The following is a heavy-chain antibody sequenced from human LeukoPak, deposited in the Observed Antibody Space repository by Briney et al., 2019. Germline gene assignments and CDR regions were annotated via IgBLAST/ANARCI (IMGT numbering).Heavy chain of an antibody. CDR3: AKASGIAVAGDSYYYMDA. V-gene: IGHV3-23*01. CDR2: ISVSGGST. Sequence: PPGGSLRLSCAAPGFTFSSYGMSWVRQAPGKGLEWVSVISVSGGSTYYADSAKGRFTISRDNPKNTLYLQMNSLRAEDTAVYYCAKASGIAVAGDSYYYMDAWGKGTTVTISS. D-gene: IGHD6-19*01. CDR1: GFTFSSYG. J-gene: IGHJ6*03.